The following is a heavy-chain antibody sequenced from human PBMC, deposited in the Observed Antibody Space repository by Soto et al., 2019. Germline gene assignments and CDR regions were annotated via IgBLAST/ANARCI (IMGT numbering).Heavy chain of an antibody. J-gene: IGHJ3*02. CDR1: GGSFSGYY. Sequence: SETLSLTCAVYGGSFSGYYWSWIRQPPGKGLEWIGEINHSGSTNYNPSLKSRVTISVDTSKNQFSLKLSSVTAADTAVYYCARGPLLLRYFDWLLCPAAFDIWGQGTTAPVSS. D-gene: IGHD3-9*01. CDR2: INHSGST. V-gene: IGHV4-34*01. CDR3: ARGPLLLRYFDWLLCPAAFDI.